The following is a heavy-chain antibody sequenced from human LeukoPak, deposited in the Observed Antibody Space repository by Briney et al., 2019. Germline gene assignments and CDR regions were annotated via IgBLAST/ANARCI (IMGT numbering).Heavy chain of an antibody. D-gene: IGHD2-15*01. V-gene: IGHV4-59*11. CDR3: ARDGYCSGGSCYATPGSFDC. CDR2: IYHSGST. Sequence: SETLSLTCTVSGGSISSHYWSWIRQPPGKGLEWIGYIYHSGSTNYNPSLKSRVTISGDTSKNQFSLKLRSVTAADTAVYYCARDGYCSGGSCYATPGSFDCWGQGTLVTVSS. CDR1: GGSISSHY. J-gene: IGHJ4*02.